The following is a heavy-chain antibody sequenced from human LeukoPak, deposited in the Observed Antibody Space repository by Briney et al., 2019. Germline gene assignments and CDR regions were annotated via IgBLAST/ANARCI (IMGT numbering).Heavy chain of an antibody. V-gene: IGHV3-21*01. CDR1: GFTFSSYS. CDR3: ARPLGYSYGSHITGENGY. CDR2: ISSSSSYI. D-gene: IGHD5-18*01. J-gene: IGHJ4*02. Sequence: PGGSLRLSCAASGFTFSSYSMNWVRQAPGKGLEWVSSISSSSSYIYYADSVKGRFTISRDNAKNSLYLQMNSLRAEDTAVYYCARPLGYSYGSHITGENGYWGQGTLVTVSS.